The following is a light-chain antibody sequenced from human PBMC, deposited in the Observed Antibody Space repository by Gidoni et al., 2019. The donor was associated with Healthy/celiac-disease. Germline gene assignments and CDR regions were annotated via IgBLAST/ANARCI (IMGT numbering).Light chain of an antibody. Sequence: QSVPTQPPSSSATPGHSVTISCSGSSSHIGSNYVSCYQQLPGEAPILLIYRNHQRPSGVPDRFSGAKSGTSASLAISGLRSEDEADYYCAAWDDSLSGYVVFGGGTKLTVL. CDR2: RNH. CDR3: AAWDDSLSGYVV. CDR1: SSHIGSNY. J-gene: IGLJ2*01. V-gene: IGLV1-47*01.